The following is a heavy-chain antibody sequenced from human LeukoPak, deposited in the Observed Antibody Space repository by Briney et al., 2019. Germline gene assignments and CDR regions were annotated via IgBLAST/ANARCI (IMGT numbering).Heavy chain of an antibody. D-gene: IGHD2-2*01. V-gene: IGHV1-69*05. CDR3: ARDLPPYCSSTSCHPNYYYYMDV. J-gene: IGHJ6*03. CDR1: GGTFSSYA. CDR2: IIPILGTA. Sequence: SVKVSCKASGGTFSSYAISWVRQAPGQGLEWMGGIIPILGTANYAQKFQCRVTITTDESTSAAYMELCSLRFEVTAVYYCARDLPPYCSSTSCHPNYYYYMDVWGKGTTVTVSS.